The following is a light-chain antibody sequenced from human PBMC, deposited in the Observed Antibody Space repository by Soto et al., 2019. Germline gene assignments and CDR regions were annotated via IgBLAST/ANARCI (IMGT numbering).Light chain of an antibody. J-gene: IGKJ1*01. CDR3: QQRNNWPWT. V-gene: IGKV3D-20*02. CDR2: DAS. CDR1: QSVSASY. Sequence: ILTHAPVTQEVSPRSNHTLCCXXSQSVSASYLVWYQQKPGQAPRLLIYDASSRATGIPDRFSGSGSGTDFTLTISSLEPGDFAVYYCQQRNNWPWTFGQGTKVDIK.